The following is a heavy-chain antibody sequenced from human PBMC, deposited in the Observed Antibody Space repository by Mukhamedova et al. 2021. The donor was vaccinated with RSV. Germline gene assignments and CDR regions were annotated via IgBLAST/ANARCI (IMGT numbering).Heavy chain of an antibody. V-gene: IGHV1-69*10. CDR2: IIPILGIA. CDR3: ARSGGPYCGGDCPYGTGLDP. Sequence: GRQAPGQGLEWMGGIIPILGIANYAQKFQGRVTITADESTSTAYMELSSLRSEDTAVYYCARSGGPYCGGDCPYGTGLDPWGQGT. J-gene: IGHJ5*02. D-gene: IGHD2-21*01.